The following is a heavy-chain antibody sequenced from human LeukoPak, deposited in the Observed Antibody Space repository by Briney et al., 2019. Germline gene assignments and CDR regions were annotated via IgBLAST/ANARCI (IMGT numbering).Heavy chain of an antibody. V-gene: IGHV1-2*02. CDR1: RYTFTGYY. CDR3: AREITIFGVEGGFDI. J-gene: IGHJ3*02. Sequence: ASVKVSCQASRYTFTGYYMHWVRQAPGQGREGMGWINHNSGSTNYDQHFQGRVTITRDTSISKAYMELSRLRSDDTAVYYCAREITIFGVEGGFDIWGQGTMVTVSS. D-gene: IGHD3-3*01. CDR2: INHNSGST.